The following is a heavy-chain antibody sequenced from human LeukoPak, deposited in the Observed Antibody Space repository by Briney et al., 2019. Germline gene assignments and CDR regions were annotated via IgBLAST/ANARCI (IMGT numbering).Heavy chain of an antibody. CDR3: TRTFLRYCSTPSCYVHDY. D-gene: IGHD2-2*01. V-gene: IGHV3-30*19. CDR2: ISSDGGKN. Sequence: HAGGSLRLSCAASGFTFSSYGMHWVRLAPGTGLEWVGFISSDGGKNYYADSVKGRFTISRDNSKNTLGLQMNSLRAEDTAVYYCTRTFLRYCSTPSCYVHDYWGQGTLVTVSS. J-gene: IGHJ4*02. CDR1: GFTFSSYG.